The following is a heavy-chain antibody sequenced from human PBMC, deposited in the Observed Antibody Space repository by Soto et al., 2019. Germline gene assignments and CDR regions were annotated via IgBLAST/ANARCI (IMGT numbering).Heavy chain of an antibody. Sequence: QVQLVESGGGVVQPGRSLRLSCAASGFTFSSYGMHWVRKAPGKGLEWVAVISYDGSNKYYADSVKGRFTISRDNSKNTLYLQMNSLRAEDTAVYYCAKSRAVAGPYYFDYWGQGTLVTVSS. V-gene: IGHV3-30*18. CDR1: GFTFSSYG. CDR3: AKSRAVAGPYYFDY. J-gene: IGHJ4*02. D-gene: IGHD6-19*01. CDR2: ISYDGSNK.